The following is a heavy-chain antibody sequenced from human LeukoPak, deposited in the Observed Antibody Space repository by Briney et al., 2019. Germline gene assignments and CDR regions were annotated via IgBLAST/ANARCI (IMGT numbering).Heavy chain of an antibody. Sequence: ASVKVSCKSSGFTFTDYYIHWVRQAPGQGLEWVGYIGPHSSATSSPQEFQGRVTMTRDTPMSTAYMELTRLTSDDTAVYYCAREGNGLLSKDFDYWGQGTLVTVSS. J-gene: IGHJ4*02. D-gene: IGHD2/OR15-2a*01. V-gene: IGHV1-2*02. CDR3: AREGNGLLSKDFDY. CDR2: IGPHSSAT. CDR1: GFTFTDYY.